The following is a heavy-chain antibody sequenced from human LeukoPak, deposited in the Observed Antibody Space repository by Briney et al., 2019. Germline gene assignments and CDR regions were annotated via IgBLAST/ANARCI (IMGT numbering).Heavy chain of an antibody. CDR2: ISSSSSYI. V-gene: IGHV3-21*01. D-gene: IGHD6-13*01. Sequence: GGSLRLSCAASGFTFSSYSMNWVRQAPGKGLEWVSSISSSSSYIYYADSVKGRFTISRDNAENSLYLQMNSLRAEDTAAYYCARDHRCSSWYCRENNWFDPWGQGTLVTVSS. J-gene: IGHJ5*02. CDR1: GFTFSSYS. CDR3: ARDHRCSSWYCRENNWFDP.